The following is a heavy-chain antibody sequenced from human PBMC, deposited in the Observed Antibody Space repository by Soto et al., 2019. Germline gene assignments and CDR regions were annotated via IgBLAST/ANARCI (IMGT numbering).Heavy chain of an antibody. Sequence: WVSLRLSCAASGFSCSSYAIIWVRHAPGKGLEWVSSVSGRGTSTYYADSVKGRFTISRHNSKNTMYLQMSSLRAEDTALSFCAKENTPDSGDHVDWWGPGHLVTVSS. CDR3: AKENTPDSGDHVDW. J-gene: IGHJ4*02. V-gene: IGHV3-23*01. CDR1: GFSCSSYA. D-gene: IGHD4-17*01. CDR2: VSGRGTST.